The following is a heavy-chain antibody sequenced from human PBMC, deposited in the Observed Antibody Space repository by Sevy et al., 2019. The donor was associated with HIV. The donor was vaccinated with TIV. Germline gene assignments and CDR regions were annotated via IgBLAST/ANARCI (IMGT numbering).Heavy chain of an antibody. Sequence: SGPTLVKPTQTLTLTCTFSGFSLSSSGEGVGWIRQPPGKALEWLALIYWNDDHRYRPSLKNRLTITKDTSKNQGVLTMTNMGPEDTATYYCAPFLPAYCSGNNCYFRPFDPWGRGIPVTVSS. J-gene: IGHJ5*02. CDR3: APFLPAYCSGNNCYFRPFDP. CDR1: GFSLSSSGEG. D-gene: IGHD2-15*01. CDR2: IYWNDDH. V-gene: IGHV2-5*01.